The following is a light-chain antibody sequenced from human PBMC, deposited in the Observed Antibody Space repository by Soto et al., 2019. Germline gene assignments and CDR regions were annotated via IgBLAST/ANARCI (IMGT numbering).Light chain of an antibody. V-gene: IGKV1-5*01. J-gene: IGKJ1*01. CDR2: DAS. Sequence: DIPMTQSPSTLSASVGDRVTITCRASQSISSWLAWYQQKPRKAPKLLIFDASSLESGVPSRFSGSGSGTEFTLTISSLQPDDFATYYCQQYNSYSLTFGQGTKVEIK. CDR3: QQYNSYSLT. CDR1: QSISSW.